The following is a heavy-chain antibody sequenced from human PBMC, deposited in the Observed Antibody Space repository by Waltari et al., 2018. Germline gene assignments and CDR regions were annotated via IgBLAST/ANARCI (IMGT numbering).Heavy chain of an antibody. D-gene: IGHD4-4*01. V-gene: IGHV5-51*01. CDR3: ARAVDGFSKPHHLDY. CDR1: EYNFTTDW. Sequence: DVLLFQSGAEVKKPGETLKISCEGSEYNFTTDWIASMLQIAGNVLEYMGIIQPGDTETRESQSLQGQVTISAGRSIKTDDLQWSMLKYSDSGVYYGARAVDGFSKPHHLDYWGQGTLVTVSS. CDR2: IQPGDTET. J-gene: IGHJ4*02.